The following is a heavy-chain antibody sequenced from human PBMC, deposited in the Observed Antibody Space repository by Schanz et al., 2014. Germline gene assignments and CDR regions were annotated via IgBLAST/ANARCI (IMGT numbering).Heavy chain of an antibody. J-gene: IGHJ4*02. CDR1: GFTFTNYA. CDR3: AKNQYDDVDLSSFYFDF. CDR2: ISDSGDTA. D-gene: IGHD3-10*02. V-gene: IGHV3-23*01. Sequence: DVQLLESGGGLVQPGGSLRLSCAASGFTFTNYAMSWVRQAPGKGLEWVSLISDSGDTAYYADSVKGRFTISRDNFKVALYLQMSSLRAEDTAVYYCAKNQYDDVDLSSFYFDFWGQGTLVTVSS.